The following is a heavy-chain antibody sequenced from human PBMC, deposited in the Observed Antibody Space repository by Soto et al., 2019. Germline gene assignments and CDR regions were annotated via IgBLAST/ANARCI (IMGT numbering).Heavy chain of an antibody. CDR2: VFSSGIT. J-gene: IGHJ4*02. Sequence: QVQLRESGPGLVKSSETLSLTCTVSHGSMSPHYWSWIRQPAGKGLEWIGRVFSSGITKYNPSLRSRVTMSIDTSKNLFSLNLTSVTAADTALYYCARARTNSWYDFDSWGRGVPGTVSS. CDR3: ARARTNSWYDFDS. V-gene: IGHV4-4*07. D-gene: IGHD6-13*01. CDR1: HGSMSPHY.